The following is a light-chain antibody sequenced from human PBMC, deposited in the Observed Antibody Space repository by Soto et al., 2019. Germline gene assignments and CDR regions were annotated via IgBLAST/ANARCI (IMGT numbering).Light chain of an antibody. CDR3: LQHFSYSWT. CDR1: QSIANS. CDR2: DAS. J-gene: IGKJ1*01. V-gene: IGKV1-17*03. Sequence: DIQMTQSPSAISASVGDRVTITCRASQSIANSLAWFQQKPGKVPERLIYDASRLQSGVPSRFSGSGSGTEFTLTISSLQPVDFATYYCLQHFSYSWTFGQGTKVEIK.